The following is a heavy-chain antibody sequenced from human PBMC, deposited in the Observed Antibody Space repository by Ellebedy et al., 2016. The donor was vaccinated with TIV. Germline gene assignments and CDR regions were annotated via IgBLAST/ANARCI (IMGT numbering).Heavy chain of an antibody. CDR2: FDPEDGET. CDR1: GYTLTELS. Sequence: AASVKVSCKVSGYTLTELSMHWVRQAPGKGLEWMGGFDPEDGETIYAQKFQGRVTMTEDTSTDTAYMELSSLRSEDTAVYYCARGSPFDWLTYFDYWGQGTLVTVSS. D-gene: IGHD3-9*01. J-gene: IGHJ4*02. V-gene: IGHV1-24*01. CDR3: ARGSPFDWLTYFDY.